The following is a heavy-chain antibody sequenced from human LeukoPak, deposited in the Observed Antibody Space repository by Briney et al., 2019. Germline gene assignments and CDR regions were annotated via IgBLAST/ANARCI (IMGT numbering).Heavy chain of an antibody. CDR2: ISYDGSNK. V-gene: IGHV3-30*03. Sequence: GGSLRLSCAASGFTFSSYGMHWVRQAPGKGLEWVAVISYDGSNKYYADSVKGRFTISRDNSKNTLYLQMNSLRAEDTAVYYCARDELAGTGGDYWGQGILVTVSS. CDR3: ARDELAGTGGDY. D-gene: IGHD6-19*01. CDR1: GFTFSSYG. J-gene: IGHJ4*02.